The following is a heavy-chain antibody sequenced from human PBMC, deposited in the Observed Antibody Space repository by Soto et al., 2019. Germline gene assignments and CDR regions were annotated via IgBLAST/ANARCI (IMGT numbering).Heavy chain of an antibody. J-gene: IGHJ5*02. CDR2: INHSGST. CDR1: GGSFSGYY. Sequence: QVQLQQWGAGLLKPSETLSLTCAVYGGSFSGYYWSWIRQPPGKGLEWIGEINHSGSTNYNPSLKSRVTISVDTSKNQFSLKLSSVTAADTAVYYCARGGCSGGSCYRVDWFDPWGQGTLVTVSS. V-gene: IGHV4-34*01. CDR3: ARGGCSGGSCYRVDWFDP. D-gene: IGHD2-15*01.